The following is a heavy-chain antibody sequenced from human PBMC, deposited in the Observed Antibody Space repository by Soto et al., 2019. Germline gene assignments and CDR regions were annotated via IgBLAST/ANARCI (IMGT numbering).Heavy chain of an antibody. Sequence: QVQLVESGGGVVQPGRSLRLSCAASGFTFSSYGMHWVRQAPGKGLEWVAVISYDGSNKYYEDSVKGRFTISRDNSKNTLYLQMNSLRAEDTAVYYCAKVSVVVTDYYYGMDVWGQGTTVTVSS. CDR1: GFTFSSYG. V-gene: IGHV3-30*18. J-gene: IGHJ6*02. CDR2: ISYDGSNK. D-gene: IGHD2-21*02. CDR3: AKVSVVVTDYYYGMDV.